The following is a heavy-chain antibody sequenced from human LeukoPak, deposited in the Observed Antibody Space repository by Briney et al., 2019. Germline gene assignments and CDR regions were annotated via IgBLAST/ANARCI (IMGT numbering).Heavy chain of an antibody. CDR1: GGSINTSDYY. CDR3: ATTARHCSDY. V-gene: IGHV4-30-4*08. J-gene: IGHJ4*02. D-gene: IGHD6-6*01. CDR2: IFYSGNT. Sequence: SQTLSLTCTVSGGSINTSDYYWSWIRQPPGKGLEWIGYIFYSGNTYYNPSLKSRVIISIDTSKNQFSLGLSSVTAADTAVYYCATTARHCSDYWGQGTLVTVSS.